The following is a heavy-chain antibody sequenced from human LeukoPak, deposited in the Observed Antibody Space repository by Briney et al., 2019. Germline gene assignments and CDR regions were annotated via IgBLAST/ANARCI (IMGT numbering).Heavy chain of an antibody. D-gene: IGHD3-3*01. J-gene: IGHJ4*02. CDR2: ISICGRTI. CDR3: ARVGHYDFWSGSYPY. CDR1: GFTFSSYL. Sequence: GGSLRLSCAASGFTFSSYLMNWVRQAPAKELEGVSCISICGRTIYYAHALKGRFTISRDNAKNSLYMQMNSLRAEETAVYYCARVGHYDFWSGSYPYWGQGTLVTVSS. V-gene: IGHV3-48*03.